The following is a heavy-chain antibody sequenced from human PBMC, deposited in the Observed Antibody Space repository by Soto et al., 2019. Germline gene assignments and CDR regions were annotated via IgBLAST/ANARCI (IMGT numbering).Heavy chain of an antibody. CDR2: TYYSGST. CDR1: GGSTSSYY. Sequence: PSETLSLTCTVYGGSTSSYYWSWIRQPPGKGLEWIGYTYYSGSTNYNPSLKSRVTISVDTSKSPFSLKLSSVTAADTAVYYCARSGWELLTARFDYWGQGTLVTVSS. J-gene: IGHJ4*02. V-gene: IGHV4-59*01. CDR3: ARSGWELLTARFDY. D-gene: IGHD1-26*01.